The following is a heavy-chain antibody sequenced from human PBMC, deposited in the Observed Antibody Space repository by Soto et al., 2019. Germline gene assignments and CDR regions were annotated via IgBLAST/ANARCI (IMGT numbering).Heavy chain of an antibody. CDR1: GGSISSYY. V-gene: IGHV4-59*01. D-gene: IGHD2-15*01. J-gene: IGHJ5*02. CDR2: IYYSGST. CDR3: ARERTGYCSGGSCYGFDP. Sequence: SETLSLTCTVSGGSISSYYWSWIRQPPGKGLEWIGYIYYSGSTNYNPSLKSRVTISVDTSKNQFSLKLSSVTAADTAVYYCARERTGYCSGGSCYGFDPWGHGTLVTVSS.